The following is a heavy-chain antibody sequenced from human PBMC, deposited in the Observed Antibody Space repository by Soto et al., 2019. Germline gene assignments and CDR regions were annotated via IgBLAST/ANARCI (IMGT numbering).Heavy chain of an antibody. CDR2: ISAYNGNT. CDR3: ARDSTEYYDSSLDY. Sequence: VASVKVSCKASGYTFTSYGISWVRQVPGQGLEWMGWISAYNGNTNYAQKLQGRVTMTTDTSTSTAYMELRSLRSDDTAVYYCARDSTEYYDSSLDYWGQGTLVTVSS. V-gene: IGHV1-18*01. CDR1: GYTFTSYG. D-gene: IGHD3-22*01. J-gene: IGHJ4*02.